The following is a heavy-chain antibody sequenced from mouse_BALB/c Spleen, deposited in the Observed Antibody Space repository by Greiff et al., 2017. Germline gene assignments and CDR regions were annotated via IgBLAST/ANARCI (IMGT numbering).Heavy chain of an antibody. J-gene: IGHJ3*01. Sequence: QVQLQQPGAELVKPGTSVKLSCKASGYNFTSYWINWVKLRPGQGLEWIGDIYPGSGSTNYNEKFKSKATLTVDTSSSTAYMQLSSLASEDSALYYCARGSPDYYGGAWFAYGGQGTLVTVSA. CDR1: GYNFTSYW. CDR2: IYPGSGST. V-gene: IGHV1-55*01. CDR3: ARGSPDYYGGAWFAY. D-gene: IGHD1-1*01.